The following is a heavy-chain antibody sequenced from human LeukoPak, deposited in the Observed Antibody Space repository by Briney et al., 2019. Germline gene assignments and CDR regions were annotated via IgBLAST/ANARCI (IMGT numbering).Heavy chain of an antibody. CDR3: AKDAPSEYSSGWYTIFDY. Sequence: GGSLRLSCSASGFSFDDYGLIWVRQVPGKGLEWVSYISSSSSTIYYADSVKGRFTISRDNAKNTLYLQMNSLRAEDTAVYYCAKDAPSEYSSGWYTIFDYWGQGTLVTVSS. CDR2: ISSSSSTI. J-gene: IGHJ4*02. D-gene: IGHD6-19*01. CDR1: GFSFDDYG. V-gene: IGHV3-48*04.